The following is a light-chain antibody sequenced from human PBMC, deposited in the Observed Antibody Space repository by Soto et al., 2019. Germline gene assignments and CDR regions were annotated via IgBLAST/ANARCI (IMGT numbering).Light chain of an antibody. CDR2: GAS. CDR1: QSINNNY. CDR3: QQYGGSPRT. V-gene: IGKV3-20*01. Sequence: EILLTQSPGTLSLSPGERATLSCRASQSINNNYLAWYQQKRGQAPRLLIYGASSRATGIPDRFSGSGSGTDFTLTISRLETEDFAVYYCQQYGGSPRTFGQGTKLEIK. J-gene: IGKJ1*01.